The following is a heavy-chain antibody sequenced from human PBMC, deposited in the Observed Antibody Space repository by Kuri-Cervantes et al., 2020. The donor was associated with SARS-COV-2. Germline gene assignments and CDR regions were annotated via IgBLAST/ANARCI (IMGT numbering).Heavy chain of an antibody. J-gene: IGHJ5*02. CDR1: GFTFDDYA. Sequence: GGSLRLSCAASGFTFDDYAMHWVRQAPGKGLEWVSGISWNSGSIGYADSVKGRFTISRDNAKNSLYLQMNSLRAEDTAVYYCAREEEYSSSWDNWFDPWGQGTLVTVSS. V-gene: IGHV3-9*01. CDR3: AREEEYSSSWDNWFDP. D-gene: IGHD6-13*01. CDR2: ISWNSGSI.